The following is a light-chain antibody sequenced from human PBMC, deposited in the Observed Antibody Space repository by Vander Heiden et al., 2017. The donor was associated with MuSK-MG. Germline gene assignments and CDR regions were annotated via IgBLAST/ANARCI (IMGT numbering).Light chain of an antibody. CDR3: QQYSNSPPGLT. Sequence: TVVTQSPATLSGSPGERVTLSCRASQSVRSNLAWYQQRPGQDPRLGIYDASTRASGVPARFSGSGSGTECTHTMSCLQSEDFAVYYCQQYSNSPPGLTFGGGTKVDIK. CDR1: QSVRSN. CDR2: DAS. V-gene: IGKV3-15*01. J-gene: IGKJ4*01.